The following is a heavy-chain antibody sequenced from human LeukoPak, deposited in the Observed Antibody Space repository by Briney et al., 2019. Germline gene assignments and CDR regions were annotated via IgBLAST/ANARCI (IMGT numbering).Heavy chain of an antibody. J-gene: IGHJ4*02. Sequence: SETLSLTCAVYGGSFSGYYWSWIRQPPGKGLEWIGEINHSGSTNYNPSLKSRVTISVDTSKNQFSLKLSSVTAADTAVYYCARPRNYYGSGSYSYWGQGTLVTVSS. CDR2: INHSGST. D-gene: IGHD3-10*01. CDR1: GGSFSGYY. CDR3: ARPRNYYGSGSYSY. V-gene: IGHV4-34*01.